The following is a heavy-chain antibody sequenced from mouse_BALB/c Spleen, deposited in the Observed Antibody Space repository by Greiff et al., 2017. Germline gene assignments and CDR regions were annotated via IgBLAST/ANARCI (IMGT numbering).Heavy chain of an antibody. D-gene: IGHD2-1*01. CDR2: ISNGGGST. V-gene: IGHV5-12-2*01. CDR3: AISTYAMDY. CDR1: GFTFSSYT. J-gene: IGHJ4*01. Sequence: EVKLQESGGGLVQPGGSLKLSCAASGFTFSSYTMSWVRQTPEKRLEWVAYISNGGGSTYYPDTVKGRFTISRDNAKNTLYLQMSSLKSEDTAMYYCAISTYAMDYWGQGTSVTVSS.